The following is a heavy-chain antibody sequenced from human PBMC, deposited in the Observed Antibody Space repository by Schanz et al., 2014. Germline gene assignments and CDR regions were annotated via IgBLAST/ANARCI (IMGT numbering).Heavy chain of an antibody. V-gene: IGHV1-8*01. Sequence: QVQLVQSGAEVKKPGSSVKVSCTASGGTFSSYTISWIRQAPGQGLEWMGWMNPNSGDTGYPRKFQDRVTMTRNTSISTAYMELNSLTSEDTAVYYCARGGGPEDVFDIWGQGTTVTVSS. CDR3: ARGGGPEDVFDI. J-gene: IGHJ3*02. CDR2: MNPNSGDT. CDR1: GGTFSSYT.